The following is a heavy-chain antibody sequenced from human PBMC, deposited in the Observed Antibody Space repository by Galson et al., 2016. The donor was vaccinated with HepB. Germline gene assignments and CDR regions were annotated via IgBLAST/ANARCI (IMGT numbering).Heavy chain of an antibody. CDR2: IYYSGST. CDR1: GGSISSYY. J-gene: IGHJ3*02. Sequence: ETLSLTCTVSGGSISSYYWSWIRQPPGKGLEWIGYIYYSGSTNYNPSLKSRATISVDTSKNQFSLKLSSVTAADTAVYYCARASPRDSSGWYPDAFDIWGQGTMVTVSS. D-gene: IGHD6-19*01. V-gene: IGHV4-59*01. CDR3: ARASPRDSSGWYPDAFDI.